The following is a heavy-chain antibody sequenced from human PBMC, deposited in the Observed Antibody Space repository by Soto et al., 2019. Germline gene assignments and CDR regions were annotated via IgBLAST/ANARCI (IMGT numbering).Heavy chain of an antibody. CDR3: ARHLTGKVTSALFDY. V-gene: IGHV4-59*08. D-gene: IGHD1-26*01. Sequence: SETLSLTCTVSGGSIRSYYWSWIRQPPGKGLEWIGYIYYSGSTNYNPSLKSRVTISVDTSKNQFSLKLSSVTAADTAVYYCARHLTGKVTSALFDYWGQGTLVTVS. J-gene: IGHJ4*02. CDR1: GGSIRSYY. CDR2: IYYSGST.